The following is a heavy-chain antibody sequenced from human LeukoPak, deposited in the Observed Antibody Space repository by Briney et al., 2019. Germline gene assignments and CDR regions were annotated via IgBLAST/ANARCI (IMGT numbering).Heavy chain of an antibody. CDR1: GGSISGYY. CDR2: IYYSGST. CDR3: ARFNGILDAFDI. Sequence: PSETLSLTCTVSGGSISGYYWSWIRQPPGKGLEWVGYIYYSGSTNYNPSLKSRVTISVDTSKNQFSLKLSSVTAADTAVYYCARFNGILDAFDIWGQGTMVTVSS. V-gene: IGHV4-59*01. D-gene: IGHD2-8*01. J-gene: IGHJ3*02.